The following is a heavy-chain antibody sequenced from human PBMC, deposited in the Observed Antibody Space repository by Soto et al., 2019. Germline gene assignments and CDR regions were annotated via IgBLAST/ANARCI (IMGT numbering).Heavy chain of an antibody. CDR1: GYTFTSYD. V-gene: IGHV1-8*01. D-gene: IGHD5-12*01. J-gene: IGHJ5*02. Sequence: QVQLVQSGAEVKKPGASVKVSCKASGYTFTSYDINWVRQATGQGLEWMGWMNPNSGNTGYAQKFQGRVTMTRNTSISTAYMELSSLRSEDTAVYYCARGLVVATIFRRGGWFDPWGQGTLVTVSS. CDR3: ARGLVVATIFRRGGWFDP. CDR2: MNPNSGNT.